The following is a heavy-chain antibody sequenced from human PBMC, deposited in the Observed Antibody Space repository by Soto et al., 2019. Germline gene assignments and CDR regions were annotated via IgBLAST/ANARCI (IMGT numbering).Heavy chain of an antibody. CDR3: AKAYGSGSYGFYGMDV. D-gene: IGHD3-10*01. V-gene: IGHV3-23*01. J-gene: IGHJ6*02. Sequence: PGGSLTLSCAASGFTFSSYAMSWVRQAPGKGLEWVSAISGSGGSTYYADSVKGRFTISRDNSKNTLYLQMNSLRAEDTAVYYCAKAYGSGSYGFYGMDVWGQGTTVTVSS. CDR2: ISGSGGST. CDR1: GFTFSSYA.